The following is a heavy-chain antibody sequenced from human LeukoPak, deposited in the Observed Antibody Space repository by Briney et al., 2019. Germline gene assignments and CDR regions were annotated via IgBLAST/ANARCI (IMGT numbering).Heavy chain of an antibody. D-gene: IGHD6-13*01. V-gene: IGHV3-23*01. Sequence: GGSLRLSCAASGFTFSSYAMSWVRQAPGKGLECISGFSGSGGSTYYADSVKGRFTISRDNSKNTLYLQMNSLRAEDTAVYYCARDRSSSWYNAFDIWGQGTMVTVSS. J-gene: IGHJ3*02. CDR2: FSGSGGST. CDR3: ARDRSSSWYNAFDI. CDR1: GFTFSSYA.